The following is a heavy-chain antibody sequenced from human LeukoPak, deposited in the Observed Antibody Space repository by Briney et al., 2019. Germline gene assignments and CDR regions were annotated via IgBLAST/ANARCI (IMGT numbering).Heavy chain of an antibody. CDR2: ISAYNGNT. V-gene: IGHV1-18*01. Sequence: ASVKVSCKASGYTFTSYGISWVRQAPGQGLEWMGWISAYNGNTNYARNLQGRVTMTTDTSTSTAYMELRSLRSDDTAVYYCATPTIFGVDHAFDIWGQGTMVTVSS. D-gene: IGHD3-3*01. CDR1: GYTFTSYG. J-gene: IGHJ3*02. CDR3: ATPTIFGVDHAFDI.